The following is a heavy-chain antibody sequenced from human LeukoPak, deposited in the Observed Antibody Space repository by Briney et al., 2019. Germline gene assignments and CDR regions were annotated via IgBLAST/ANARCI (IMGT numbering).Heavy chain of an antibody. D-gene: IGHD6-19*01. CDR2: IKRDGSEK. J-gene: IGHJ5*02. V-gene: IGHV3-7*01. CDR3: ARDRAGDNWFDP. Sequence: GGSLRLSCAASGFTFSTSWMSWVRQAPGKGLEWVANIKRDGSEKYYVDSVKGRFTISRDNSKNSLYLQMDSLRAEDTAVYYCARDRAGDNWFDPWGQGTLVTVSS. CDR1: GFTFSTSW.